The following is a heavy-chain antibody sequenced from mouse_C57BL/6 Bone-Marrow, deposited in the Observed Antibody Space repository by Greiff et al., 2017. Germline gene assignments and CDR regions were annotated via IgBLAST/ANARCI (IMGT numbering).Heavy chain of an antibody. CDR3: ARSHYGNYYWYFDV. CDR1: GYTFTSYW. Sequence: VQLQQSGAELVKPGASVKMSCKASGYTFTSYWITWVKQRPGQGLEWIGDIYPGSGSTNYNEKFKSKATLTVDTSSSTAYMQLSSLTSEDSAVYYCARSHYGNYYWYFDVWGTGTTVTVSS. CDR2: IYPGSGST. V-gene: IGHV1-55*01. J-gene: IGHJ1*03. D-gene: IGHD2-1*01.